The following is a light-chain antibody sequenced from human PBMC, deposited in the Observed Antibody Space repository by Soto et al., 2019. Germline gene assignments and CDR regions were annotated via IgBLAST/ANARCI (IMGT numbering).Light chain of an antibody. CDR3: SSFTSSSTQV. J-gene: IGLJ3*02. CDR1: SSDVGGYNY. V-gene: IGLV2-14*01. Sequence: QSALTQPASVSGSLGQSITISCTGTSSDVGGYNYVSWYQQHPGKVPKLMIYEVNNRPSGVSNRFFGSKSANTASLTISGLQADDEADYYCSSFTSSSTQVFGGGTKLTVL. CDR2: EVN.